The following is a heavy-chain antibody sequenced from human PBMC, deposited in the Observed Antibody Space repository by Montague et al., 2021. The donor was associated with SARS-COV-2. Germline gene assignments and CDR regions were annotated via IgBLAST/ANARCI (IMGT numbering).Heavy chain of an antibody. CDR2: IYYSGST. CDR3: ARDSNYYDSSGHFDY. CDR1: GGSISSYY. D-gene: IGHD3-22*01. V-gene: IGHV4-59*13. J-gene: IGHJ4*02. Sequence: SETLSLTCTVSGGSISSYYWSWIRQPPGKGLEWIGYIYYSGSTNXNPSLKSRVTISVDTSKNQFSLKLSSVTAADTAVYYCARDSNYYDSSGHFDYWGQGTLVTVSS.